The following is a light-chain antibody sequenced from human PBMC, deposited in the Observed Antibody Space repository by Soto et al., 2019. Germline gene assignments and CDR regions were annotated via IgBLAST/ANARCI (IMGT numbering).Light chain of an antibody. CDR2: EVS. CDR1: SSDVGGYNY. Sequence: QSVLTQPASVSGSPGQSITISCTGTSSDVGGYNYVSWYQQHPGKAPKLMIYEVSNLPSGVSNRFSGSKSGNTASLTISGLQAEAEADYYCSSYTSSSTVVFCGGTKLTVL. CDR3: SSYTSSSTVV. J-gene: IGLJ2*01. V-gene: IGLV2-14*01.